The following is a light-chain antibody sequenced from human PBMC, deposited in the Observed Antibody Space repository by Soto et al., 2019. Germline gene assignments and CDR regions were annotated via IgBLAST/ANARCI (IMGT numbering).Light chain of an antibody. V-gene: IGKV3-11*01. CDR1: QSLSTY. CDR2: DAS. J-gene: IGKJ2*01. Sequence: EIVLTQSPATLSLSPGERATLSCRASQSLSTYLAWYQQKPGQAPRLLIYDASTRATGIPARFSGSGSGTDFTLTVSSLDPEDFAVYYCQQRSNWYTFGQGTKLEIK. CDR3: QQRSNWYT.